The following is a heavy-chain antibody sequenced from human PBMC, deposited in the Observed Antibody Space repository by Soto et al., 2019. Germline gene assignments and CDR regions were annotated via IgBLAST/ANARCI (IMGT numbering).Heavy chain of an antibody. D-gene: IGHD1-26*01. V-gene: IGHV4-39*01. J-gene: IGHJ5*02. CDR3: ARRVVGATTYNWFDP. Sequence: QLQLQESGPGLVKPSETLSLTCTVSGGSISSSSYYWAWIRQPPGKGLEWIGTIYYSGSTYYNPSLKRRVTISVEMSKNQFSLRLSSVTAADAAVYYCARRVVGATTYNWFDPWGQGTLVTVSS. CDR1: GGSISSSSYY. CDR2: IYYSGST.